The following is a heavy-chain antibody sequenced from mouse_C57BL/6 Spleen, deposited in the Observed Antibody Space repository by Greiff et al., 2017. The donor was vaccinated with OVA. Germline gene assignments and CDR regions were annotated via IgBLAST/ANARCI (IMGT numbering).Heavy chain of an antibody. J-gene: IGHJ4*01. Sequence: QVHVKQSGAELVRPGASVTLSCKASGYTFTDYEMHWVKQTPVHGLEWIGAIDPETGGTAYNQKFKGKAILTADKSSSTAYMELRSLTSEDSAVYYCTRTGLYYGSSSYAMDYWGQGTSVTVSS. D-gene: IGHD1-1*01. CDR2: IDPETGGT. CDR3: TRTGLYYGSSSYAMDY. CDR1: GYTFTDYE. V-gene: IGHV1-15*01.